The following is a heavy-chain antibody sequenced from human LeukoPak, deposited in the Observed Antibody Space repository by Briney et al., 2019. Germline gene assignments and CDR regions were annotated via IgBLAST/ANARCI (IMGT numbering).Heavy chain of an antibody. CDR3: ARARRIAVAGTGEYYFDY. J-gene: IGHJ4*02. Sequence: SVKVSCKASGGTFSSYAISWVRQAPGQGLEWMGRIIPVLGIANYAQKFQGRVTITADKSTSTAYMELSSLRSEDTAVYYCARARRIAVAGTGEYYFDYWGQGTLVTVSS. D-gene: IGHD6-19*01. CDR1: GGTFSSYA. V-gene: IGHV1-69*04. CDR2: IIPVLGIA.